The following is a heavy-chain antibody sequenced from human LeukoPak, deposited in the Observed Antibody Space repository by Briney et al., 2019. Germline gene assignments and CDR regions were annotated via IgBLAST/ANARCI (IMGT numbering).Heavy chain of an antibody. CDR2: INIVGSST. CDR1: GFTFVSSW. V-gene: IGHV3-74*01. Sequence: GALRLSFQASGFTFVSSWLHWVRQAPGKGLVGFSRINIVGSSTSYADSVKGRFTISRDNAKNTLYLQMNSLRAEDTAVYYCARDQPDQGGLEWFYYYYMDVWGKGTTVTVSS. CDR3: ARDQPDQGGLEWFYYYYMDV. J-gene: IGHJ6*03. D-gene: IGHD3-3*01.